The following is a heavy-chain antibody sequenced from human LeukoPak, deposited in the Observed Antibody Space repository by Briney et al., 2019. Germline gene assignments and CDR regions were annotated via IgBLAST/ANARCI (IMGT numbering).Heavy chain of an antibody. J-gene: IGHJ5*02. CDR1: GGTFSSYA. V-gene: IGHV1-69*13. D-gene: IGHD4-17*01. CDR3: ARGHPYGDYEGA. Sequence: SVKVSCRASGGTFSSYAISWVRQAPGQGLEWMGGIIPIFGTANYAQKFQGRVTITADESTSTAYMELSSLRSEDTAVYYCARGHPYGDYEGAWGQGTLVTVSS. CDR2: IIPIFGTA.